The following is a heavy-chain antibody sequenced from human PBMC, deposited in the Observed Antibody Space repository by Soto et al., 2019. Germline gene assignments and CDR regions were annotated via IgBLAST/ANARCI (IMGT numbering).Heavy chain of an antibody. CDR1: GYSFTNYW. D-gene: IGHD6-13*01. CDR2: INPGDSDI. V-gene: IGHV5-51*01. J-gene: IGHJ6*02. Sequence: GESLKISCKGSGYSFTNYWVGWVRQMPGKGLEWMGIINPGDSDIRYSPSFQGQVTISADKSISTAYLQWSSLKASDTAMYYCARHYPFGSSWYDYYYGMDVWGQGTTVTVSS. CDR3: ARHYPFGSSWYDYYYGMDV.